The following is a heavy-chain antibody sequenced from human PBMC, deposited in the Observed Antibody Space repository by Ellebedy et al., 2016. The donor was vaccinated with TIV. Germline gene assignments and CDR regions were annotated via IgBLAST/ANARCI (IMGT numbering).Heavy chain of an antibody. V-gene: IGHV3-23*01. J-gene: IGHJ4*02. Sequence: GESLKISCAASGFTFSSYAMHWVRQAPGKGPEWVSVISGRSGSTNYADSVKGRFTISRDSSKNTLFLQINTLRVEDTAVYYCAKVPDFWSGYLGYFDYWGQGTLVTVSS. CDR2: ISGRSGST. CDR3: AKVPDFWSGYLGYFDY. D-gene: IGHD3-3*01. CDR1: GFTFSSYA.